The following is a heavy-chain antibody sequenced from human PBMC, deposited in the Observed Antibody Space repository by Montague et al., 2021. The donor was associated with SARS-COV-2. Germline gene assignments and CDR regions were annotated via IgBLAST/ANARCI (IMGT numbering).Heavy chain of an antibody. Sequence: SETLSLTCTVSGRSTASYYWSWIRQSPGKRPEWIGYVYYNGDIKYNPSLQSRVTMSIDTSENQFSLRLNSVTVADTAVYFFARGWAFDLWGQGRLVTVSS. CDR2: VYYNGDI. CDR1: GRSTASYY. D-gene: IGHD6-19*01. CDR3: ARGWAFDL. J-gene: IGHJ3*01. V-gene: IGHV4-59*08.